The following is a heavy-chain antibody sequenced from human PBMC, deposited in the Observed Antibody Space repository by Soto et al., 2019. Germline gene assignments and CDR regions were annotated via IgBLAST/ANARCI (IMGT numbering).Heavy chain of an antibody. Sequence: QVQLVQSGAEVKKPGSSVKVSCKASGGSFSHYTIAWVRQAPGQGLEWMGRIIPILGVAHYAQSFQGRVTITADKSTYTDYMELTSLRSEDTAVYYCARDGNTGYDYAFNIWGQGTMVTVSS. V-gene: IGHV1-69*08. CDR2: IIPILGVA. D-gene: IGHD5-12*01. J-gene: IGHJ3*02. CDR1: GGSFSHYT. CDR3: ARDGNTGYDYAFNI.